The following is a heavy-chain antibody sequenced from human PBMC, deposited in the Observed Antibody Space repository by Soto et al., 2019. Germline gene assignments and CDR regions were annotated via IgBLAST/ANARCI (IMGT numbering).Heavy chain of an antibody. V-gene: IGHV3-74*01. CDR1: GFTFSTYS. Sequence: GGSLRLSCAASGFTFSTYSMNWVRQAPGKGLEWVSRINSDGSSTSYADSVKGRFTISRDNAKNTLYLQMNSLRAEDTAVYYCARGFYGDILTGYPHFDYWGQGTLVTVSS. CDR3: ARGFYGDILTGYPHFDY. D-gene: IGHD3-9*01. CDR2: INSDGSST. J-gene: IGHJ4*02.